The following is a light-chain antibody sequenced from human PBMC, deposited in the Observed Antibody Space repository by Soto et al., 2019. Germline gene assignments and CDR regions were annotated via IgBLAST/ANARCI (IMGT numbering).Light chain of an antibody. Sequence: EIVLTQSPGTLSLSPRERATLSCRASQSVSSTYLAWYQQKPGQAPRLLIYGASNRATGIPDRFSGSGSGTDFTLTISRLEPEDFAVYYWQQYGSSPTLTFCGGTKVEMK. CDR2: GAS. CDR3: QQYGSSPTLT. J-gene: IGKJ4*01. CDR1: QSVSSTY. V-gene: IGKV3-20*01.